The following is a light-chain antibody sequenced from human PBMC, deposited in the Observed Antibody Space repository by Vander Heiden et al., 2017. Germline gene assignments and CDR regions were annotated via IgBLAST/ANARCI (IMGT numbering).Light chain of an antibody. CDR1: QSISIY. J-gene: IGKJ2*01. CDR3: QQYNDWPRS. CDR2: GAS. V-gene: IGKV3-15*01. Sequence: EIVMTQSTATLSVSPGERATLSCRASQSISIYVIWYQQKPGQAPRLLIYGASTRATGIPARFSGSGSGTEFTLTISSLQSEDFAVYYCQQYNDWPRSFGQRTKLEIK.